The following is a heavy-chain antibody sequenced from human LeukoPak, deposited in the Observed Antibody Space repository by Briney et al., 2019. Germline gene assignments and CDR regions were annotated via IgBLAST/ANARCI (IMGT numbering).Heavy chain of an antibody. CDR1: GFTFSGFW. J-gene: IGHJ4*02. D-gene: IGHD1-1*01. CDR3: ARGYGRAFDY. CDR2: INSDGSST. V-gene: IGHV3-74*01. Sequence: GGSLRLSCAASGFTFSGFWMHWVRQTPGKGLVGVSRINSDGSSTNYADSVKGRFTISRDNAKNTLYLQMNSLRAEDMAVYYCARGYGRAFDYWGQGTLVTVSS.